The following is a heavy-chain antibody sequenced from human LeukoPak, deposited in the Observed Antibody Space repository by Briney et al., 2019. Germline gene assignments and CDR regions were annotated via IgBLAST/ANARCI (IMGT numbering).Heavy chain of an antibody. J-gene: IGHJ6*02. D-gene: IGHD3-16*01. CDR2: MNRDGSEK. CDR3: ARDGGIIGGQDV. CDR1: GFTFSDYW. V-gene: IGHV3-7*01. Sequence: PGGSLRLSCAASGFTFSDYWLSWVRQAPGKGLEWVANMNRDGSEKNYVDSMKGRITISRDNAKNSLYLQMNSLRVEDTAVYYCARDGGIIGGQDVWGQGTTVTVS.